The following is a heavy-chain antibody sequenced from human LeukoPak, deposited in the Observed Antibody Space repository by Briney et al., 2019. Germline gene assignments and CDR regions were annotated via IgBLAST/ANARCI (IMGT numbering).Heavy chain of an antibody. CDR3: ARVSYNYGAALGRAFDI. J-gene: IGHJ3*02. CDR1: GFTFSSYA. CDR2: ISYDGSNK. Sequence: GGSLRLSCAASGFTFSSYAMHWVRQAPGKGLEWVAVISYDGSNKYYADSVKGRFTISRDNSKNTLYLQMNSLRAEDTAVYYCARVSYNYGAALGRAFDIWGQGTMVTVSS. D-gene: IGHD5-24*01. V-gene: IGHV3-30-3*01.